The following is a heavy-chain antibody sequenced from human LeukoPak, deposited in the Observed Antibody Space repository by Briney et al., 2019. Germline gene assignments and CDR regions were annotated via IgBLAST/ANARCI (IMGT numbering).Heavy chain of an antibody. CDR1: GFTFSSYW. D-gene: IGHD3-10*01. CDR3: ARVTMVRGDYYYYMDV. CDR2: IKQDGSEK. V-gene: IGHV3-7*01. Sequence: GGSLRLSCAASGFTFSSYWMSWVRQAPGKGLAWVANIKQDGSEKYYVDSVKGRFTISRDNAKNSLYLQMNSLRAEDTAVYYCARVTMVRGDYYYYMDVWGKGTTVTVSS. J-gene: IGHJ6*03.